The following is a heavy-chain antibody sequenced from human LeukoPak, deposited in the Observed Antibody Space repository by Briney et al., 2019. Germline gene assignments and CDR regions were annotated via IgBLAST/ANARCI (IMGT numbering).Heavy chain of an antibody. CDR1: GFTFSSSA. CDR2: ISGSGGNT. J-gene: IGHJ4*02. Sequence: GGSLRLSCAASGFTFSSSAMTWVRQAPGKGLEWVSLISGSGGNTYYADSVKGRFTISRDNSKNTLYLQMNSLRADDTAVYYCAKDIQCTYWGQGTLVSVSS. V-gene: IGHV3-23*01. D-gene: IGHD2-21*01. CDR3: AKDIQCTY.